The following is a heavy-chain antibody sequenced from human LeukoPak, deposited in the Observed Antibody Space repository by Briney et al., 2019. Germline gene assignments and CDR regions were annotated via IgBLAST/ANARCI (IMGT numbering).Heavy chain of an antibody. CDR3: ARNWNDVKSLNYYYFGIDV. Sequence: GGSLRLSCAASGFTFSSYWMSWVRQAPGKGLEWVANIKQDGSEKYYVDSVEGRFTISRDNSKDTLYLQMNSLRAEDTAVYYCARNWNDVKSLNYYYFGIDVWGQGTTVTVSS. J-gene: IGHJ6*02. V-gene: IGHV3-7*02. D-gene: IGHD1-1*01. CDR1: GFTFSSYW. CDR2: IKQDGSEK.